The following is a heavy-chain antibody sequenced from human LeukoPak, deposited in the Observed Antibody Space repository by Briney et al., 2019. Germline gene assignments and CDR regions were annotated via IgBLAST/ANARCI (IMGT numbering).Heavy chain of an antibody. J-gene: IGHJ5*02. D-gene: IGHD3-10*01. CDR1: EFTFSTYG. CDR2: ISYDGSNK. CDR3: SKDLTSDFGGDLDP. V-gene: IGHV3-30*18. Sequence: GRSLRLSCAVSEFTFSTYGMHWVRQAPGKGLEWVAGISYDGSNKYYADSVKGRFTISRDNSKNTLYLQMNSLRVEDAAVYYCSKDLTSDFGGDLDPWGQGTLVTVSS.